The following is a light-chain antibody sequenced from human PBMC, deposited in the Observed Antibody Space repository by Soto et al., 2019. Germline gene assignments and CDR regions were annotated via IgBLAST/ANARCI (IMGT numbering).Light chain of an antibody. V-gene: IGLV2-8*01. Sequence: QSALIQPPSASGSPGQSVTISCTGTSSDVGAYNYVSWYQLHPDKAPKLIISEVTKRPSGVPDRFSGSKSGNTASLTVSGLQAEDEADYHCTSYTGNANILYVFGSGTKVTVL. J-gene: IGLJ1*01. CDR2: EVT. CDR3: TSYTGNANILYV. CDR1: SSDVGAYNY.